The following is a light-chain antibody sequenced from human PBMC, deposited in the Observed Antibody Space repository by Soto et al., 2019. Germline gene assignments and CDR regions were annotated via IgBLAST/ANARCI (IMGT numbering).Light chain of an antibody. CDR2: DVS. V-gene: IGLV2-14*01. J-gene: IGLJ1*01. Sequence: QSALTQPASVSGSPGQSITISCTGTNSDVGGYNFVSCYQQHPGKAPKLMIYDVSNRPSGVSNRFSGSNSGNTASLNISGLQAEDEADYYCSSYTSSSIPYVFGIGTKVTVL. CDR3: SSYTSSSIPYV. CDR1: NSDVGGYNF.